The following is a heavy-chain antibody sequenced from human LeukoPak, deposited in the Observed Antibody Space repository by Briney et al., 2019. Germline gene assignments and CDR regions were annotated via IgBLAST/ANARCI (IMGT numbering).Heavy chain of an antibody. CDR2: IQSGSINV. V-gene: IGHV3-48*01. CDR1: RFAFSSCS. D-gene: IGHD6-19*01. CDR3: ARGLGSGSRESDAFDI. J-gene: IGHJ3*02. Sequence: GGSLRLSCAATRFAFSSCSMNWVRQAPGKGLEWVSYIQSGSINVYYADSVRGRFTISRDDVKDSLYLQMDNLRVEDTAVYYCARGLGSGSRESDAFDIWGLGTKVTVSS.